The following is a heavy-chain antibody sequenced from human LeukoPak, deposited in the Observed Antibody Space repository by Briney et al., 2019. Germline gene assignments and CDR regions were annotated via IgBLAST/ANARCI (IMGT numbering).Heavy chain of an antibody. V-gene: IGHV3-30*09. J-gene: IGHJ4*02. Sequence: GGSLRLSCAASGFTFRNYAIHWVRQAPGKGLEWVAVISSDGTNKNYADSVKGRFAISRDKAKNTVYLQVNSLRSEDTAVYYCARDPVTTWGYFDYWGQGTLVTVSS. CDR1: GFTFRNYA. CDR3: ARDPVTTWGYFDY. D-gene: IGHD4-17*01. CDR2: ISSDGTNK.